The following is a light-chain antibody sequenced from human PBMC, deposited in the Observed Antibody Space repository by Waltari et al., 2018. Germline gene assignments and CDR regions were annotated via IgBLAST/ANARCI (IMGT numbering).Light chain of an antibody. J-gene: IGKJ1*01. CDR1: QSVGRT. CDR2: GAS. CDR3: QHYVRLPAT. V-gene: IGKV3-20*01. Sequence: LSLSPGERATLSCRASQSVGRTLAWYQQKPGQAPRLLMYGASSRATGTPDRFSGSGSGTDFSLTISRLEPEDFAVYYCQHYVRLPATFGQGTKVEIK.